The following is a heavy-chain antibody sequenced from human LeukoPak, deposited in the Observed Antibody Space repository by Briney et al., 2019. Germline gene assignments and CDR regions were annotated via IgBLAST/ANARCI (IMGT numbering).Heavy chain of an antibody. CDR3: ARDRIFVVQTYYYYYYGMDV. CDR1: GYTFTSYG. V-gene: IGHV1-18*01. Sequence: GASVKVSCKASGYTFTSYGISWVRQAPGQGLEWMGWTSAYNGNTNYAQKLQGRVTMTTDTSTSTAYMELRSLRSDDTAVYYCARDRIFVVQTYYYYYYGMDVWGQGTTVTVSS. CDR2: TSAYNGNT. D-gene: IGHD3-3*02. J-gene: IGHJ6*02.